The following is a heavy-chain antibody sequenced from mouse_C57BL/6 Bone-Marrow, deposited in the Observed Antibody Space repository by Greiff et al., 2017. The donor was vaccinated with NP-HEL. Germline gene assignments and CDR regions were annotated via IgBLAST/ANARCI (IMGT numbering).Heavy chain of an antibody. CDR1: GYSITSGYD. Sequence: VQLQQSGPGMVKPSQSLSLTCTVTGYSITSGYDWHWIRHFPGNKLEWMGYISYSGSTNYNPSLKSRISITHDTSKNHFFLKLNSVTTEDTATYYCARGYDYGEAMDYWGQGTSVTVSS. CDR3: ARGYDYGEAMDY. CDR2: ISYSGST. V-gene: IGHV3-1*01. J-gene: IGHJ4*01. D-gene: IGHD2-4*01.